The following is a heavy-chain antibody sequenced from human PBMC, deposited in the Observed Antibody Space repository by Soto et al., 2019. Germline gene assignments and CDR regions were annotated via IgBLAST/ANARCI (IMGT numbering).Heavy chain of an antibody. CDR1: GGTFSSYD. CDR3: ARSPPGVYCSSTSCKSGGYYGMDV. D-gene: IGHD2-2*01. J-gene: IGHJ6*02. CDR2: IIPIFGTA. V-gene: IGHV1-69*06. Sequence: ASVKVSCKASGGTFSSYDISWVRQDPGQGLEWMGGIIPIFGTANYAQKFQGRVTITADKSTSTAYMELSSLRSEDTAVYYCARSPPGVYCSSTSCKSGGYYGMDVWGQGTTVTVSS.